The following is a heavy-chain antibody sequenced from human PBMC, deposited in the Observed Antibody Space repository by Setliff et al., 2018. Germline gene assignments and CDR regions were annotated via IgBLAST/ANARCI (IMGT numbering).Heavy chain of an antibody. CDR2: INYSGIT. CDR3: ARLPGYCNGGNCYGYYYYYMDV. J-gene: IGHJ6*03. V-gene: IGHV4-39*01. D-gene: IGHD2-15*01. Sequence: SETLSLTCSVSGDSISSSSYYWGWIRQPPGKGLEWIGSINYSGITYYSPSLKSRVIVSVDTSKNQFSLKLSSVTAADTAVYYCARLPGYCNGGNCYGYYYYYMDVWGKGTTVTVSS. CDR1: GDSISSSSYY.